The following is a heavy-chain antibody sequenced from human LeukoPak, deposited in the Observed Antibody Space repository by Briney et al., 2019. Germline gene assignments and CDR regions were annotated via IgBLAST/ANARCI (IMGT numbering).Heavy chain of an antibody. J-gene: IGHJ4*02. V-gene: IGHV3-13*01. D-gene: IGHD1-1*01. Sequence: PGGSLRLSCAASGFTVSSNYMSWVRQAPGKGLEWVSAIGTAGDTYYPGSVKGRFTISRENAKNSLYLQMNSLRAGDTAVYYCARARRNGDYYDYWGQGTLVTVSS. CDR3: ARARRNGDYYDY. CDR2: IGTAGDT. CDR1: GFTVSSNY.